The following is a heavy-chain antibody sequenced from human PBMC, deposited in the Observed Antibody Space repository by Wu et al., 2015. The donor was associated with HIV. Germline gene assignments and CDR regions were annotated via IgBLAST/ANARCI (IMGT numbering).Heavy chain of an antibody. V-gene: IGHV1-18*01. J-gene: IGHJ6*03. CDR1: GYIFTNFG. D-gene: IGHD2/OR15-2a*01. CDR2: INAYNGNT. CDR3: ARASNIPPYYMDV. Sequence: ASVKISCKASGYIFTNFGFSWVRQAPGQGLEWMGWINAYNGNTKYAQKLQVRVAMTTDTYTSTAYMELRGLRSDDTAVYYCARASNIPPYYMDVWGKGTMVTVSS.